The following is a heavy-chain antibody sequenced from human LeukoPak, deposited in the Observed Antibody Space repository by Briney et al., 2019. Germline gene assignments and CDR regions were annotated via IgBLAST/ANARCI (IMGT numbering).Heavy chain of an antibody. D-gene: IGHD6-19*01. Sequence: KSGGSLRLSCEASGFTFSSYEMNWVRQAPGKGLEWVAYISDSDDAVYYADSVKGRFTISRDNARDSLYLQMHSLTVEDTALYYCARDRGTRGWYYDGLDVWGRGTMVTVSS. V-gene: IGHV3-48*03. CDR3: ARDRGTRGWYYDGLDV. J-gene: IGHJ3*01. CDR1: GFTFSSYE. CDR2: ISDSDDAV.